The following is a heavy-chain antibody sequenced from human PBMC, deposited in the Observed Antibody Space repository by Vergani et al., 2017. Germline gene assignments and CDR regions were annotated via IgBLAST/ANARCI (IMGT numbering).Heavy chain of an antibody. CDR3: ARDAPLDNYYDSSGHPPGGY. CDR2: ISSSSSTI. D-gene: IGHD3-22*01. J-gene: IGHJ4*02. Sequence: EVQLVESGGGLVQPGGSLRLFCAASGFTFSSYSMNWVRQAPGKGLEWVSYISSSSSTIYYADSVKGRFTISRDNAKNSLYLQMNSLRAEDTAVYYCARDAPLDNYYDSSGHPPGGYWGQGTLVTVSS. V-gene: IGHV3-48*01. CDR1: GFTFSSYS.